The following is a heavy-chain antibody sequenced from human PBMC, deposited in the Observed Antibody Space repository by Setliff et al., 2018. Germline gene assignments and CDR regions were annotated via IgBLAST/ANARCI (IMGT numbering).Heavy chain of an antibody. CDR3: ATSDWYAAFDY. D-gene: IGHD6-19*01. J-gene: IGHJ4*02. V-gene: IGHV3-7*01. CDR1: GFSLSIFW. CDR2: IKQDGSDK. Sequence: GGSLRLSCAASGFSLSIFWMSWVRQAPGKGLEWVASIKQDGSDKYYVDSGKGRFTISRDNARNSVYLQMNSLRAEDAAVYYCATSDWYAAFDYWGQGTLVTVSS.